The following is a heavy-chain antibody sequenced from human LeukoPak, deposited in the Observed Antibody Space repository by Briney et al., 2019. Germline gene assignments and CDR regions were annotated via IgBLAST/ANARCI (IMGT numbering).Heavy chain of an antibody. CDR2: IYYSGDT. J-gene: IGHJ1*01. CDR3: ATRRYCSVGDCPEYFPH. CDR1: GGSISSSIHS. V-gene: IGHV4-39*01. D-gene: IGHD2-15*01. Sequence: SETLSLTCTVSGGSISSSIHSWGWIRQPPGKGLEWIGSIYYSGDTYYDPSLKSRVTIAVDTSTNQFSLRLNSVTAADTAVYYCATRRYCSVGDCPEYFPHWGQGTLVTVSS.